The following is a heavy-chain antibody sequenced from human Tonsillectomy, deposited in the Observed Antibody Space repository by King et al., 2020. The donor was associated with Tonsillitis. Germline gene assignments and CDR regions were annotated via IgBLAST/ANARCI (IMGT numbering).Heavy chain of an antibody. CDR1: GYSFTSYW. V-gene: IGHV5-51*01. J-gene: IGHJ4*02. D-gene: IGHD3-22*01. Sequence: VQLVESGAEVKKPGESLKISCKGSGYSFTSYWIGWVRQMPGKGLEWMGIIYPGDSDTRYSPSFQGQVTISADKSISTAYLQWSSLKASDTAMYYCERLAYRNYYDSSGYYDYFDYWGQGTLVTVSS. CDR3: ERLAYRNYYDSSGYYDYFDY. CDR2: IYPGDSDT.